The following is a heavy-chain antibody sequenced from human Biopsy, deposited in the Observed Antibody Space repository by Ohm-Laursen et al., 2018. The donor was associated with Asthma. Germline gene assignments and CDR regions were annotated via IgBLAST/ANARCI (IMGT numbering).Heavy chain of an antibody. CDR2: ISAYNGNT. D-gene: IGHD3-10*01. V-gene: IGHV1-18*01. J-gene: IGHJ6*02. Sequence: AASVKVSCKTSGYTFNSAGITWVRQAPGQGLEWMGWISAYNGNTKVAQKLQDRVTMITDTSTSTAYMELRSLRSADTAVYFCARAVDYSHYYGIDVWGQGTTVTVS. CDR3: ARAVDYSHYYGIDV. CDR1: GYTFNSAG.